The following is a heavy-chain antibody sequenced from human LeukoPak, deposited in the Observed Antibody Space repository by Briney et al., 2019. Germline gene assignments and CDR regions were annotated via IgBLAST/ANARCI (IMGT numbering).Heavy chain of an antibody. D-gene: IGHD6-13*01. V-gene: IGHV1-69*06. Sequence: ASVKVSCKASGGTFSSYAISWVRQAPGQGLEWMGGIIPIFGTANYAQKLQGRVTITADKSTSTAYMELSSLRSEDTAVYYCARGRPTTSIAAAGVNWFDPWGQGTLVTVSS. CDR3: ARGRPTTSIAAAGVNWFDP. J-gene: IGHJ5*02. CDR2: IIPIFGTA. CDR1: GGTFSSYA.